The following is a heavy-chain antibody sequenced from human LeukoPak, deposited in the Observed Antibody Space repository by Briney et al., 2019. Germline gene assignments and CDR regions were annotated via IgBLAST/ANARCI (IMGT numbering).Heavy chain of an antibody. Sequence: GGSLPLSCAASGFTFSSYGMHGVRQAPGKGREWVAFIRYDGSNKYYADSVKGRFTISRENSKTTLYQQMNSLRAEDTAVYYCAKGLRFFDYWGQGTLVTVSS. CDR1: GFTFSSYG. J-gene: IGHJ4*02. D-gene: IGHD3-3*01. CDR3: AKGLRFFDY. CDR2: IRYDGSNK. V-gene: IGHV3-30*02.